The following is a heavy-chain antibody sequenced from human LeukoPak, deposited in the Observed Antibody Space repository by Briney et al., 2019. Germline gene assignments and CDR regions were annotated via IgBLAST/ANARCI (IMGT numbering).Heavy chain of an antibody. CDR3: ARAYCGGDCYSYYFDY. Sequence: SETLSLTCTVSGGSISSYYWSWIRQPPGKGLEWIGYIYYSGSTNYNPSLKSRVTISVDTSKNQFSLKLSSVTAADTAVYYCARAYCGGDCYSYYFDYRGQGTLVTVSS. CDR1: GGSISSYY. J-gene: IGHJ4*02. V-gene: IGHV4-59*01. D-gene: IGHD2-21*02. CDR2: IYYSGST.